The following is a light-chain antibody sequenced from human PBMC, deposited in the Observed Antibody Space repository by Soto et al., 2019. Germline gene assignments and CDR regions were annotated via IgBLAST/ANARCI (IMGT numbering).Light chain of an antibody. CDR2: DAS. CDR1: QSVSSY. V-gene: IGKV3-11*01. Sequence: EIVLTQSPATLSLSPGERATLSCRASQSVSSYLAWYQQKPGQAPSLLIYDASTRATGIPARFSGSGSGTDFTLTISSLEPEDFAVYYCQQRSNWYTFGQGTKLEIK. CDR3: QQRSNWYT. J-gene: IGKJ2*01.